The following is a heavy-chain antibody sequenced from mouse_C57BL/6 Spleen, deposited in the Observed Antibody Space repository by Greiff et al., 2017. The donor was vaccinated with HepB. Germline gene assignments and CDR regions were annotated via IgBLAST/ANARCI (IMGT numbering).Heavy chain of an antibody. Sequence: QVQLQQSGAELVRPGSSVKLSCKASGYTFTSYWMHWVKQRPIQGLEWIGNIDPSDSETHYNQKFKDKATLTVDKSSSTAYMQLSSLTSEDSAVYYCARCWDNWYFDVWGTGTTVTVSS. J-gene: IGHJ1*03. D-gene: IGHD4-1*01. CDR1: GYTFTSYW. CDR3: ARCWDNWYFDV. V-gene: IGHV1-52*01. CDR2: IDPSDSET.